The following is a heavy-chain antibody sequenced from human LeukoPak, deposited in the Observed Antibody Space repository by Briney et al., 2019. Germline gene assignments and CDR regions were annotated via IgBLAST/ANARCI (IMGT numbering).Heavy chain of an antibody. CDR1: GYTFTSYH. D-gene: IGHD3-22*01. V-gene: IGHV1-46*01. J-gene: IGHJ6*03. CDR3: ASSYYYDSSGYFAWGPRYGDYYMDV. CDR2: INPSGGST. Sequence: GASVKVSCKASGYTFTSYHMHWVRQAPGQGLEWMGIINPSGGSTSYAQKFQGRVTMTRDTSTSTVYMELSSLRSEDTAVYYCASSYYYDSSGYFAWGPRYGDYYMDVWGKGTTVTVSS.